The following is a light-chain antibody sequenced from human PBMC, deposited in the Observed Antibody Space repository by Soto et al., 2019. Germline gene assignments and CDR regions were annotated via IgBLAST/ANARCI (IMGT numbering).Light chain of an antibody. J-gene: IGLJ2*01. CDR3: ISYTRSNTLYVV. CDR2: DVS. Sequence: QSALTQPASVSGSPGQSITISCTGTSSDVGGYNYVSWYQQHPGKAPKLMIYDVSIRPSGVSNRFSGSKSGNTASLTISGLQAEDEADYYCISYTRSNTLYVVFGGGTKVTVL. CDR1: SSDVGGYNY. V-gene: IGLV2-14*01.